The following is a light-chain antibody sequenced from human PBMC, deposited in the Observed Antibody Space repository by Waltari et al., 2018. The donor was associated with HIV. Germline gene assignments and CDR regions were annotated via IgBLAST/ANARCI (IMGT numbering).Light chain of an antibody. CDR2: GAS. Sequence: DIVMTQSPATLSVSPGERATLSCRASQSVGSNLAWYQQKPGQAPSLLIYGASTRATGIPARFSGSGSGTEFTLTISSLQSEDFAVYYCQQYNKWPPWTFGQGTKVEIK. V-gene: IGKV3-15*01. CDR3: QQYNKWPPWT. CDR1: QSVGSN. J-gene: IGKJ1*01.